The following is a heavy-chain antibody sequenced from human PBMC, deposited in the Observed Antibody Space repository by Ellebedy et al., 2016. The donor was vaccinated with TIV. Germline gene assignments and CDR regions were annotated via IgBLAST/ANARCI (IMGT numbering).Heavy chain of an antibody. CDR1: GGTFSSYA. D-gene: IGHD3-16*01. V-gene: IGHV1-69*04. Sequence: ASVKVSCKASGGTFSSYAISWVRQAPGQGLEWMGRIIPILDIANYAQKFQGRVTITADKSTSTAYMELSSLRSEDTAVYYCARVSLRLGEHKHDYWGQGTLVTVSS. CDR3: ARVSLRLGEHKHDY. CDR2: IIPILDIA. J-gene: IGHJ4*02.